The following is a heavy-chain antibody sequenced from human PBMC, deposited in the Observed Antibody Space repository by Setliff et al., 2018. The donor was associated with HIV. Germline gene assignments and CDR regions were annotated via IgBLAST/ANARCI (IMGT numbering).Heavy chain of an antibody. CDR2: MNTDGSST. V-gene: IGHV3-74*01. J-gene: IGHJ4*02. CDR3: AKDRTVVVITIFDY. CDR1: GFTFSSYW. Sequence: GGSLRLSCAASGFTFSSYWMHWVRQAPGKGLVWVFGMNTDGSSTRYADSVKGRFTISRDNAKNMLYLQMNSLRAEDTAVYYCAKDRTVVVITIFDYWGQGTLVTVSS. D-gene: IGHD3-22*01.